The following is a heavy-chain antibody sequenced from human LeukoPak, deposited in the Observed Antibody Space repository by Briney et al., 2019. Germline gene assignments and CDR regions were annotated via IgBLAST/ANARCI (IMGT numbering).Heavy chain of an antibody. J-gene: IGHJ4*02. CDR1: GFTISSTY. CDR3: ATSSGWYEQFDY. D-gene: IGHD6-19*01. CDR2: LYSGGGP. Sequence: GGSLRLSCVASGFTISSTYMTWVRQAPGKGLEWVSVLYSGGGPHYADSVRGRFTISRDNSKSTLYLQMNNLKTEDTAVYYCATSSGWYEQFDYWGQGTLVTVSS. V-gene: IGHV3-53*01.